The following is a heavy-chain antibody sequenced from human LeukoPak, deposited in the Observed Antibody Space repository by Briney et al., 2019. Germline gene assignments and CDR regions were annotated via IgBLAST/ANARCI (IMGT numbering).Heavy chain of an antibody. V-gene: IGHV3-72*01. CDR1: GFTFSDHY. D-gene: IGHD2-2*02. CDR3: ARAMSLRYLDP. Sequence: GGSLRLSCAASGFTFSDHYIHWVRQAPGKGLEWVGRTGNKANGYTTEYAASVKDRFSISRDDSKNSLYLQMNSLKSEDTAVYFCARAMSLRYLDPWGQGTPVTVSS. CDR2: TGNKANGYTT. J-gene: IGHJ5*02.